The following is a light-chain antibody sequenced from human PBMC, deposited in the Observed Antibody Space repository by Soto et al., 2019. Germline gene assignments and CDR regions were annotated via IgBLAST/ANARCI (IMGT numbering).Light chain of an antibody. J-gene: IGKJ5*01. CDR1: ESISSH. Sequence: EIVLTQSPCTLSLSPGERATLSCRASESISSHLAWYQQKPGQAPRLLIYDSSTRATGIPAGFSGSGSGTEFTLTISSLQSEDFAVYYCQQYHNWPMTFAQGTRLEIK. CDR3: QQYHNWPMT. V-gene: IGKV3-15*01. CDR2: DSS.